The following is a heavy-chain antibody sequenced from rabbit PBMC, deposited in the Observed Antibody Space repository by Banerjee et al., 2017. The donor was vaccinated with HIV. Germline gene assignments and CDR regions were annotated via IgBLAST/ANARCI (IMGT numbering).Heavy chain of an antibody. J-gene: IGHJ4*01. V-gene: IGHV1S40*01. Sequence: QSLEESGGDLVKPGASLTLTCTASKFSFSSVFWMCWVRQAPGKGLEWIGTIYAGGSGSTDYASWAKGRFTISKTSSTTVTLQMTSLTAADTATYFCARDLAGVIGWNFNLWGPGTLVTVS. CDR1: KFSFSSVFW. D-gene: IGHD4-1*01. CDR3: ARDLAGVIGWNFNL. CDR2: IYAGGSGST.